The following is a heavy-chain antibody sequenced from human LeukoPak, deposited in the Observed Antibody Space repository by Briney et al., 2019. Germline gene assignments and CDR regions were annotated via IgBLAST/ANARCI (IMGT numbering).Heavy chain of an antibody. Sequence: GGSLRLSCAASGFTFSSYAMSWVRQATGKGLEWVSAISGSGGSTYYADSVKGRFTISRDNSKNTLYLQMNSLRAEDTAVYYCAKETPYYYDSSGYYKRNYWGQGTLVTVSS. D-gene: IGHD3-22*01. CDR2: ISGSGGST. CDR1: GFTFSSYA. V-gene: IGHV3-23*01. J-gene: IGHJ4*02. CDR3: AKETPYYYDSSGYYKRNY.